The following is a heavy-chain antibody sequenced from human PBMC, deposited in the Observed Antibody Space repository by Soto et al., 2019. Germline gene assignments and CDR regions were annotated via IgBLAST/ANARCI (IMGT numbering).Heavy chain of an antibody. CDR3: ARGSAYSDYDLEY. CDR2: VSGTGGSA. CDR1: GFTFSSYA. V-gene: IGHV3-23*01. J-gene: IGHJ4*02. Sequence: HGGSPRLSCAASGFTFSSYAMTWVRQAPGKGLEWVSGVSGTGGSAYYADSVKGRFTISRDKSTNTLYLHMNSLRAEDTAVYYCARGSAYSDYDLEYWGQGTLVTVSS. D-gene: IGHD4-17*01.